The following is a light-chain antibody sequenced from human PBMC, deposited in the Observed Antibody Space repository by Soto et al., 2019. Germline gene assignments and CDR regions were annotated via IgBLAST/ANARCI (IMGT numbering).Light chain of an antibody. Sequence: DIQMTQSPSTLSASVGDRVTITCRASQTISSWFAWYQQKPAKVPKLLLYKASSLQSAVPSRFSGSGSGTEFTLTISSLQPDDFATYYCQQYNSFSPTFGQGTKVEI. V-gene: IGKV1-5*03. J-gene: IGKJ1*01. CDR1: QTISSW. CDR3: QQYNSFSPT. CDR2: KAS.